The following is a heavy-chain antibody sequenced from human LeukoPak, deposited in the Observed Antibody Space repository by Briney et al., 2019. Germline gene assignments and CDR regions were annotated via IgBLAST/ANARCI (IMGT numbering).Heavy chain of an antibody. CDR2: IYPDDSDT. Sequence: GESLKISCKGSGFSFTSYWIVWVRQMPGKGLEWMGIIYPDDSDTRYSPSFQGQVAISADKSIRTAYLQWSSLKASDTAMYYCARLSWYSTSWYEGNFQYWGQGTLVSVSS. D-gene: IGHD6-13*01. V-gene: IGHV5-51*01. J-gene: IGHJ1*01. CDR1: GFSFTSYW. CDR3: ARLSWYSTSWYEGNFQY.